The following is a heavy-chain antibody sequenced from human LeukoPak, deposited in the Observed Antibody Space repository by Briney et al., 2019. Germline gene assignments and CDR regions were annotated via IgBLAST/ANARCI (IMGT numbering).Heavy chain of an antibody. V-gene: IGHV1-2*02. D-gene: IGHD5-12*01. Sequence: ASVKVSCKASGYTFTGYYMHWVRQAPGQGLEWMGWINPNSGGTNYAQKFQGRVTMTRDTSISTAYMELSRLRSDDTAVYYCARDGGYEDLSGMDVWGQGTTVTVSS. J-gene: IGHJ6*02. CDR2: INPNSGGT. CDR3: ARDGGYEDLSGMDV. CDR1: GYTFTGYY.